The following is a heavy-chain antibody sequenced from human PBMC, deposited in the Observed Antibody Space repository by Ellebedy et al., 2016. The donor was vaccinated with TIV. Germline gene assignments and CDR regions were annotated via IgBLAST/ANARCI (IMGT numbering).Heavy chain of an antibody. CDR2: VVGIGSAK. CDR1: GFTFSSYN. CDR3: AKMVGGYYYYGMDV. V-gene: IGHV3-48*01. J-gene: IGHJ6*02. Sequence: GESLKISXAASGFTFSSYNMNWVRQTPGKGLEWLSNVVGIGSAKNYADSVKGRFTISRDNSKNTLYLQMNSLRAEDTAVYYCAKMVGGYYYYGMDVWGQGTTVTVSS. D-gene: IGHD3-10*02.